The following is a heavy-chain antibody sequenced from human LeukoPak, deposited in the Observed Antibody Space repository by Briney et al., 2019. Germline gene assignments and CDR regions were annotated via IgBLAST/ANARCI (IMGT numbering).Heavy chain of an antibody. V-gene: IGHV3-21*01. Sequence: GTVRFTAAASGFTISSYSMNCVRQAPGKGLKWFSTIRSSNSDICYADSVQGRFTSARVNANTSLYLEMNRLRGEDTAVSYGARCYFGSGSYRIGMDVWGQGTTVTVSS. J-gene: IGHJ6*02. CDR1: GFTISSYS. D-gene: IGHD3-10*01. CDR2: IRSSNSDI. CDR3: ARCYFGSGSYRIGMDV.